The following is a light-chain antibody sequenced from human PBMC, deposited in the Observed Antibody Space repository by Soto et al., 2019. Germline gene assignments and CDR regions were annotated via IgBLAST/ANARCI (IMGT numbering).Light chain of an antibody. CDR3: SSHTSSSTHVV. CDR1: SSDVGGYNY. J-gene: IGLJ2*01. Sequence: SVLTQPASVSGSPGQSITISCTGTSSDVGGYNYVSWYQQHPGKAPKLMIYDVSNRPSGVSNRFSGSKSGNTASLTISGLQAEDEADYYYSSHTSSSTHVVFGGGTKLTVL. CDR2: DVS. V-gene: IGLV2-14*01.